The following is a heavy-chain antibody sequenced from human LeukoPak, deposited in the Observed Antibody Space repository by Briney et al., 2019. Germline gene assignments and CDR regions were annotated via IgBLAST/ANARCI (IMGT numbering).Heavy chain of an antibody. CDR1: GYTFTGYY. CDR2: INPNSGGT. Sequence: ASVKVSCKASGYTFTGYYMHWVRQAPGQGLEWMGWINPNSGGTNYAQKFQGRVTMTRDTSISTAYMELSRLRSDDTAVYYCARDVRAMITFGGVIAKNAFDIWGQGTMVTVSS. J-gene: IGHJ3*02. CDR3: ARDVRAMITFGGVIAKNAFDI. V-gene: IGHV1-2*02. D-gene: IGHD3-16*01.